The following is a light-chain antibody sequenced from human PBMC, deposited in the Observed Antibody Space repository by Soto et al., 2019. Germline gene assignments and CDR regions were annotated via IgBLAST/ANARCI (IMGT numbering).Light chain of an antibody. V-gene: IGKV3-11*01. CDR1: QSVFGY. Sequence: EVVLTQSPATLSLSPGDRATLSCRASQSVFGYLAWYQHKPGQAPRLLIYDACKRATGVPARFSGSGSETDFTLIISSLEPEDFAVYYCQQRSDSPPLTFGGGTKVEIK. CDR3: QQRSDSPPLT. CDR2: DAC. J-gene: IGKJ4*01.